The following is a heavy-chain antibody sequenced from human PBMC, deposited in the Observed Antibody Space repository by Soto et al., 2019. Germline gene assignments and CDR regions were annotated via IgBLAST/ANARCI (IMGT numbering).Heavy chain of an antibody. Sequence: QVQLVQSGAEVKKPGASVKVSCKASGYTFSSYGINWVRQAPGQGLEWLGWISAYDGYTNYAQILQGRVSMTTDTSTKTAYMELKSLRSDDTGVYYCARGGYYDSSGSRNCHDYGMSVWGQGTSVTVSS. CDR1: GYTFSSYG. CDR2: ISAYDGYT. V-gene: IGHV1-18*01. D-gene: IGHD6-19*01. CDR3: ARGGYYDSSGSRNCHDYGMSV. J-gene: IGHJ6*02.